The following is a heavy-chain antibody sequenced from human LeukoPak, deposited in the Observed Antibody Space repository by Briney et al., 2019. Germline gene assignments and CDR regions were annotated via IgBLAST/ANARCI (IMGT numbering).Heavy chain of an antibody. D-gene: IGHD1-26*01. Sequence: PGGSLRLSCAASGFTFSSYGMSWVRQAPGKGLEWVSAISGSGGSTYYADSVKGRFTISRDNSKNTLYLQMNSLRAEDMAVYYCAKAEWELPRRYYYFDYWGQGTLVTVSS. CDR3: AKAEWELPRRYYYFDY. J-gene: IGHJ4*02. V-gene: IGHV3-23*01. CDR2: ISGSGGST. CDR1: GFTFSSYG.